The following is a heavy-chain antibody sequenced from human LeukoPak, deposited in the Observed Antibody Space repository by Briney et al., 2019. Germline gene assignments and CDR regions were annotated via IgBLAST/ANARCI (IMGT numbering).Heavy chain of an antibody. CDR2: ISGAGGTT. J-gene: IGHJ4*02. CDR1: GFTFSSYA. Sequence: GGSLRLSCAASGFTFSSYAMMWLRQAPGKGLEWVSAISGAGGTTLYADSVKGRFTISRDNSKNTLYLQMNSLRAEDTAVYYCARDRGGYSGYDSFDYWGQGTLVTVSS. V-gene: IGHV3-23*01. CDR3: ARDRGGYSGYDSFDY. D-gene: IGHD5-12*01.